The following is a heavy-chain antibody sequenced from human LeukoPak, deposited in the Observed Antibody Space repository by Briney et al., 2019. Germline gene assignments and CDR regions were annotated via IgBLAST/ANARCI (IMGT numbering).Heavy chain of an antibody. J-gene: IGHJ4*02. CDR3: ARGSSSSPYYFDY. D-gene: IGHD6-6*01. V-gene: IGHV4-59*01. Sequence: PSETLSLTCTVSGGSISTYYWSWIRQPPGKGLEWIGYIYYSGSTNYNPSLKSRVTMSVDTSKNQVSLKLSSVTAADTAVYYCARGSSSSPYYFDYWGQGTLVTVSS. CDR1: GGSISTYY. CDR2: IYYSGST.